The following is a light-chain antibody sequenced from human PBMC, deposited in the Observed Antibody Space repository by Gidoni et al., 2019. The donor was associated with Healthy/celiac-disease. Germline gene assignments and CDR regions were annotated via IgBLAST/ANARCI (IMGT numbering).Light chain of an antibody. CDR2: GAS. Sequence: EIVLTQSPGTLSLSPGERATLSCRASQSVSSSYLAWYQQKPGQAPRLLMYGASSRASGIPDRFSGSGSGTDFTLTISRLEPEDFAVYYCQQKYTFGQGTKLGIK. CDR1: QSVSSSY. CDR3: QQKYT. J-gene: IGKJ2*01. V-gene: IGKV3-20*01.